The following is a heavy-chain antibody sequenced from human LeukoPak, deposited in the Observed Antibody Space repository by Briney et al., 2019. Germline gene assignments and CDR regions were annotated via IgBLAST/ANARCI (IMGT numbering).Heavy chain of an antibody. CDR2: IWYDGSNK. CDR3: ARDLFYGDDYYGMDV. CDR1: GFTFSDYY. J-gene: IGHJ6*02. V-gene: IGHV3-33*08. Sequence: GGSLRLSCAASGFTFSDYYMSWIRQAPGKGLEWVAVIWYDGSNKYYADSVKGRFTISRDNSKNTLYLQMNSLRAEDTAVYYCARDLFYGDDYYGMDVWGQGTTVTVSS. D-gene: IGHD4-17*01.